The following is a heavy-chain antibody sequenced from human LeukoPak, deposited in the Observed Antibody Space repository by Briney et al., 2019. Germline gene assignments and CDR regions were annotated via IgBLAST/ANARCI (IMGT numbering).Heavy chain of an antibody. CDR3: ARDALGALGY. Sequence: GGSLRLSCAASGFTFSSYSMNWVRQAPGKGLEWVSSISSSSSHIYYADSVKGRFTISRDNAKNSLYLQMNSLRAEDTAVYYCARDALGALGYWGQGTLVTVSS. CDR2: ISSSSSHI. J-gene: IGHJ4*02. V-gene: IGHV3-21*01. D-gene: IGHD3-16*01. CDR1: GFTFSSYS.